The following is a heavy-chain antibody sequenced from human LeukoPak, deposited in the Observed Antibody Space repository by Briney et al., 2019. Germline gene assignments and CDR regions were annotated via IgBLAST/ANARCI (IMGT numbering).Heavy chain of an antibody. V-gene: IGHV3-23*01. J-gene: IGHJ3*02. D-gene: IGHD3-22*01. Sequence: PGGSLRLSCAASGVTFSSYAMSWVRQAPGKGLEWGSAISGSGGSTYYADSVKGRFTISRDNSKNPLYLPMNSLRAEDTAVYYCAKGDSSRYHTLDAFDIWGQGTMVTVSS. CDR1: GVTFSSYA. CDR3: AKGDSSRYHTLDAFDI. CDR2: ISGSGGST.